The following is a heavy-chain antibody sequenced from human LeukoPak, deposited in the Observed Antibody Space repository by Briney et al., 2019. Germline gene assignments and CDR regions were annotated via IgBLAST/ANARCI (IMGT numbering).Heavy chain of an antibody. J-gene: IGHJ5*02. CDR2: IYYTGST. CDR1: GGSISTYY. Sequence: SETLSLTCTVSGGSISTYYWNWIRQPPGKGLEWIRYIYYTGSTNYNPSLKSRVTISLDTSKSQFSLKLSSVTAADTAVYYCVREYCSGGSCSGLNWFDPWGQGTLVTVSS. CDR3: VREYCSGGSCSGLNWFDP. V-gene: IGHV4-59*01. D-gene: IGHD2-15*01.